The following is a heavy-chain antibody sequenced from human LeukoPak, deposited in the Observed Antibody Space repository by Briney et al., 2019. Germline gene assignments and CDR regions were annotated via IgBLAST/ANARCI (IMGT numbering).Heavy chain of an antibody. CDR2: INHSGST. Sequence: SETLSLTCAVYGGSFSGYYWSWIRQPPGKGLEWIGEINHSGSTNYNPSLKSRVTISVDTSKNQFSLKLSSVTAADTAVYYCARRTRIAAAGRPFDPWGQGTLVTVSS. V-gene: IGHV4-34*01. CDR3: ARRTRIAAAGRPFDP. J-gene: IGHJ5*02. CDR1: GGSFSGYY. D-gene: IGHD6-13*01.